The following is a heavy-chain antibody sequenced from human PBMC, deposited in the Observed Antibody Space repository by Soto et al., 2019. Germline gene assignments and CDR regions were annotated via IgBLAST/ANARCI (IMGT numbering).Heavy chain of an antibody. CDR3: AKSSPDDYDFWSGSQYYSDY. CDR1: GFTFSSYG. D-gene: IGHD3-3*01. V-gene: IGHV3-30*18. Sequence: PGGSLRLSCAASGFTFSSYGMHWVRQAPGKGLEWVAVISYDGSNKYYADSVKGRFTISRDNSKNTLYLQMNSLRAEDTAVYYCAKSSPDDYDFWSGSQYYSDYWGQGTLVTVSS. J-gene: IGHJ4*02. CDR2: ISYDGSNK.